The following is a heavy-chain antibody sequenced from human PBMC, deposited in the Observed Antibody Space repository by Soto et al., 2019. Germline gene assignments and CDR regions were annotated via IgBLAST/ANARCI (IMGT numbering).Heavy chain of an antibody. V-gene: IGHV4-30-4*01. CDR2: IYYSGST. J-gene: IGHJ6*02. CDR1: GFSISSGDYY. CDR3: ARALIQLWPHYYYGMDV. D-gene: IGHD5-18*01. Sequence: PSETLSLTCTFSGFSISSGDYYWSWIRQPPGKGLEWIGYIYYSGSTYYNPSLKSRVTISVDTSKNQFSLKQTSVTAADTAVYYCARALIQLWPHYYYGMDVWGQGTTVTVSS.